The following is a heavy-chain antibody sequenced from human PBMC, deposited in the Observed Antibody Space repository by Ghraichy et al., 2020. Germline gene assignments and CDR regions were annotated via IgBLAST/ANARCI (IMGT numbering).Heavy chain of an antibody. D-gene: IGHD5-18*01. CDR3: ARSSGQLWSDY. CDR2: INHSGST. V-gene: IGHV4-34*01. CDR1: GGSFSGYY. J-gene: IGHJ4*02. Sequence: SETLSLTCAVYGGSFSGYYWSWIRQPPGKGLEWIGEINHSGSTNYNPSLKSRVTISVDTSKNQFSLKLSSVTAADTAVYYCARSSGQLWSDYWGQGTLVTVSS.